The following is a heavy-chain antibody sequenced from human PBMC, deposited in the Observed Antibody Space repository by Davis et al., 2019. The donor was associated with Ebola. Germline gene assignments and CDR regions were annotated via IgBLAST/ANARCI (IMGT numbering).Heavy chain of an antibody. V-gene: IGHV3-48*03. J-gene: IGHJ4*02. D-gene: IGHD3-10*01. CDR1: GLTFSSYA. CDR3: ARDPGSVTYYKEGFD. CDR2: ISGSGSTI. Sequence: GESLKISCAASGLTFSSYAMTWVRQAPGKGLEWVSYISGSGSTIYYADSVKGRFTISRDNAKNSLYLQMNSLRAENTAIYYCARDPGSVTYYKEGFDWGQGTLVTVSS.